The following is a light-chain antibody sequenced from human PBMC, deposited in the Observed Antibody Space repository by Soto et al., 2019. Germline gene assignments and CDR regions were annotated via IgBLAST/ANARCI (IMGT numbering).Light chain of an antibody. Sequence: QAVVTQEPSLTVSPGGTVTLTCGSITGAVTSGHYPYWFQQKPGQAPRTLIYDISKKHSWTPARFSGSLLGGKAALTLSGAQPEDEADYYCFLTYSGSRVFGGGTKVTVL. CDR1: TGAVTSGHY. J-gene: IGLJ2*01. CDR3: FLTYSGSRV. CDR2: DIS. V-gene: IGLV7-46*01.